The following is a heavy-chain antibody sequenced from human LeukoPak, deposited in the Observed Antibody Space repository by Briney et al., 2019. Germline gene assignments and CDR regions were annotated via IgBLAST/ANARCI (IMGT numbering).Heavy chain of an antibody. CDR3: AKERSGLIYIFDY. V-gene: IGHV3-23*01. D-gene: IGHD5-12*01. J-gene: IGHJ4*02. Sequence: GGSLRLSCAASGFTFSSYAMSWVRQAPGKGLEWVSLINGGSGGTYYADSVKGRFTLSRDNSKNTLYLQMNSLRAEDTAVYYCAKERSGLIYIFDYWGQGTLVTVSS. CDR2: INGGSGGT. CDR1: GFTFSSYA.